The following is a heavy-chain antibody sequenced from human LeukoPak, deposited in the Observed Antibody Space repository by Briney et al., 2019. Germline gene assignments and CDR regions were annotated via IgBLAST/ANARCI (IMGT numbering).Heavy chain of an antibody. V-gene: IGHV4-39*01. Sequence: PSETLSLTCTVSGGSISSSSYYWGWIRQPPGKGLEWIGSIYYSGSTYYNPSLKSRVTISVDTSKNQFSLKLSSVTAADTAVYYCARLQRRITYAFDIWGQGTMVTVSS. CDR3: ARLQRRITYAFDI. J-gene: IGHJ3*02. CDR2: IYYSGST. D-gene: IGHD3-10*01. CDR1: GGSISSSSYY.